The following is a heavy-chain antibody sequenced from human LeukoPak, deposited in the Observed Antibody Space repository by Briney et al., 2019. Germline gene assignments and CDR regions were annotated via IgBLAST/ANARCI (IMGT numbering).Heavy chain of an antibody. Sequence: PGGSLRLSCAASGFTFASCAMAWVREAPGKGLEKVSVISVGGDVTLYADSVKGRFTISRDNSRNTLYLQMNSLRAEDTGIYYCAKATRGSSYYDAVDFWGRGTMVIVSS. CDR2: ISVGGDVT. CDR1: GFTFASCA. D-gene: IGHD3-10*01. V-gene: IGHV3-23*01. J-gene: IGHJ3*01. CDR3: AKATRGSSYYDAVDF.